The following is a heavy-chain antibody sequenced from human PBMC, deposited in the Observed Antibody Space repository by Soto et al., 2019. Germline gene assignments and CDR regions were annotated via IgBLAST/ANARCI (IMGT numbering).Heavy chain of an antibody. Sequence: WASVKVSCKASGYTFTSYGIIWVRQAPGQGLEWMGWISAYNGNTNYAQKLQGRVTMTTDTSTGTAYMELRSLRSDDTAVYYCARGPYMVRGVIITGEGNYWGQGTLVTVSS. CDR3: ARGPYMVRGVIITGEGNY. CDR1: GYTFTSYG. D-gene: IGHD3-10*01. V-gene: IGHV1-18*01. J-gene: IGHJ4*02. CDR2: ISAYNGNT.